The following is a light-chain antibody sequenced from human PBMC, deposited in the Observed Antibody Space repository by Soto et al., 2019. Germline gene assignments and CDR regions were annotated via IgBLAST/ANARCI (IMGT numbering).Light chain of an antibody. CDR1: QTGSNSY. CDR3: QHYGYSQWT. CDR2: GVY. Sequence: IVLTQSPGTLSLSPGERATLSCRASQTGSNSYLACYQHKSGQAPRLLIYGVYTRASGIPDRFSGSGSGTEFTLTITRLEPEDSAVYFCQHYGYSQWTFGQGTKVDIK. V-gene: IGKV3-20*01. J-gene: IGKJ1*01.